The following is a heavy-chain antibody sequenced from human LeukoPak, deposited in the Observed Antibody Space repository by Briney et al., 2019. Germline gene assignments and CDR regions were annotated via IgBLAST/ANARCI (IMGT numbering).Heavy chain of an antibody. D-gene: IGHD2-2*01. V-gene: IGHV3-15*01. Sequence: GGSLRLSCAASGFTFNIFSMNWVRQAPGKGLEWVGRIKSKTDGGTTDYAAPVKGRFTISRDDSKNTLYLQMNSLKTEDTAVYYCTTDTDGIVVVPAAPPRAFDIWGQGTMVTVSS. J-gene: IGHJ3*02. CDR3: TTDTDGIVVVPAAPPRAFDI. CDR2: IKSKTDGGTT. CDR1: GFTFNIFS.